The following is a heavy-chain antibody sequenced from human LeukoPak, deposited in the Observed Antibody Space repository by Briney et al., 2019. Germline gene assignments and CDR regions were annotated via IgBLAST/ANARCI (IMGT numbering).Heavy chain of an antibody. D-gene: IGHD3-16*01. Sequence: ASVKVSCXASGYTFTGYYMHWVRQAPGQGIEWMGYMSPNSGNTGYVQKFQGRVTMTRNTSINTAYMELSSLRSEDTAVYYCARGMTQCMDVWGKGTTVTVSS. V-gene: IGHV1-8*02. CDR2: MSPNSGNT. CDR3: ARGMTQCMDV. CDR1: GYTFTGYY. J-gene: IGHJ6*03.